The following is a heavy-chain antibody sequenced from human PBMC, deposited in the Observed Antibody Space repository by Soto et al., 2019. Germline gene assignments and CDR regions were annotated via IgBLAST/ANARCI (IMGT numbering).Heavy chain of an antibody. J-gene: IGHJ4*02. CDR1: GFTFSSYA. V-gene: IGHV3-23*01. Sequence: GGSLRLSCAASGFTFSSYAMSWVRQAPGKGLEWVSAISGSGGSTYYADSVKGRFTISRDNSKNTLYLQMNSLRAEDTAVYYCAKSRGVSSIAARVDYWGQGTLVTVSS. D-gene: IGHD6-6*01. CDR2: ISGSGGST. CDR3: AKSRGVSSIAARVDY.